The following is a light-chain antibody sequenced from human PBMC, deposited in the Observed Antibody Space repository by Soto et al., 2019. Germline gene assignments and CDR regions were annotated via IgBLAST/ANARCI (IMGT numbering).Light chain of an antibody. V-gene: IGLV1-40*01. Sequence: QSVLTQPPSVSGAPGQRVTISCTGSSFNIGAGYDVHWYQQFPGTAPRLLIYGNSNRPSGVPDRFSGSKSGTSASLTITGLQPEDEADNYCQFYDNTLNLLFGGGTKLTVL. CDR3: QFYDNTLNLL. J-gene: IGLJ2*01. CDR1: SFNIGAGYD. CDR2: GNS.